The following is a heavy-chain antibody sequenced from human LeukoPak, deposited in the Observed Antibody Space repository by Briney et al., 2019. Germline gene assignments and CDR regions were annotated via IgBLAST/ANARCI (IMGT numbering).Heavy chain of an antibody. Sequence: ASVTVSCTASGYTFTSYYMHWVRQAPGQGLEWMGIINPSGGSTSYAQNFQGRVTMTRDTSTSTVYMELSSLRSEDTAVYYCARSPGFWSGYSDYWGQGTLVTVSS. J-gene: IGHJ4*02. CDR3: ARSPGFWSGYSDY. D-gene: IGHD3-3*01. CDR2: INPSGGST. CDR1: GYTFTSYY. V-gene: IGHV1-46*01.